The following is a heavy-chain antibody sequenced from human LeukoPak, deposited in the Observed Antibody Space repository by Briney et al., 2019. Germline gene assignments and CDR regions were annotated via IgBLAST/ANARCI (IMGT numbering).Heavy chain of an antibody. CDR2: ICLSGNTI. CDR1: GFTFSDYY. CDR3: AKARMDYFDY. J-gene: IGHJ4*02. V-gene: IGHV3-11*01. Sequence: GGPLTLSCAASGFTFSDYYMSWIRQAPGKGLEWISYICLSGNTIYYADSVKGRFTISSDNDKNSLYVQMTSLRAEDAVVYFCAKARMDYFDYWGQGTLVTVSS. D-gene: IGHD2-2*03.